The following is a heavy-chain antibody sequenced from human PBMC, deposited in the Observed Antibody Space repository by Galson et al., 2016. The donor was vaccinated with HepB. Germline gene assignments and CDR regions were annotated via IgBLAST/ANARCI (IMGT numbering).Heavy chain of an antibody. D-gene: IGHD4-17*01. Sequence: SLRLSGAASSSTFGDYAMSWFRQAPGKRRERVGFVRNRAYGGSTESAESVKRRFTISRDDSQRIAYLQMNSLKTEDTAVYYCTRQRDFGDYTFDYWGQGTLVTVSS. CDR1: SSTFGDYA. CDR3: TRQRDFGDYTFDY. J-gene: IGHJ4*02. CDR2: VRNRAYGGST. V-gene: IGHV3-49*03.